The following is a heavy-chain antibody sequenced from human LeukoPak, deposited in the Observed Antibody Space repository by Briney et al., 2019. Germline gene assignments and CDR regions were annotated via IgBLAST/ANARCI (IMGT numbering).Heavy chain of an antibody. D-gene: IGHD2-8*01. CDR3: AREPGLMAPPDY. J-gene: IGHJ4*02. CDR2: IYTSGST. V-gene: IGHV4-4*07. Sequence: PSETLSLTCTVSGGSISSYYWSWIRQPAGKGLEWIGRIYTSGSTNYNPSLQSRVTISIDKSKNQLSLKLSSVTAADTAVYYCAREPGLMAPPDYGGQETLVTVSS. CDR1: GGSISSYY.